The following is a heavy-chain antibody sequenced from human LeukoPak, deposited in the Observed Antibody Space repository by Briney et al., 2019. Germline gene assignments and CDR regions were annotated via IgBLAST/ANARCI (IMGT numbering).Heavy chain of an antibody. J-gene: IGHJ5*02. Sequence: SETLSLTCTVSGGSISSYYWNWIRQPPGKGLEWIGYIYDSGSTNCNPSLKSRVTISVDTSKNQSSLKLSSVTAADTAVYYCARSPRSLGYCSSTSCYAWFDPWGQGTLVTVSS. CDR3: ARSPRSLGYCSSTSCYAWFDP. CDR1: GGSISSYY. D-gene: IGHD2-2*01. CDR2: IYDSGST. V-gene: IGHV4-59*01.